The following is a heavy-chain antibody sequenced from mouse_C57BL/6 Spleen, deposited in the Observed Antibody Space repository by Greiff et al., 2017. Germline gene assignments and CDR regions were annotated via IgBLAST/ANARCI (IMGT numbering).Heavy chain of an antibody. CDR1: GYTFTSYD. J-gene: IGHJ2*01. CDR2: IYPRDGST. CDR3: ARFVGDYFDY. V-gene: IGHV1-85*01. Sequence: VKLVASGPELVKPGASVKLSCKASGYTFTSYDINWVKQRPGQGLAWIGWIYPRDGSTKYNEKFKGKATLTVDTSSSTAYMELHSLTSEDSAVYFCARFVGDYFDYWGQGTTLTVSS.